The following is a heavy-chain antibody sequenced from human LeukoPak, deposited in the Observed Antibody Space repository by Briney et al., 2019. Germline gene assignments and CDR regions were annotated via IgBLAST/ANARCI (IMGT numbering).Heavy chain of an antibody. Sequence: GASVKVSCKASGYTFTSYAMHWVRQAPGQRLEWMGWINAGNGNTKYSQNFQGRVTITRDTSASTAYMELSSLRSEDTAVYYCAREEAAAGTDSSEYFQHWGQGTLVTVSS. CDR1: GYTFTSYA. CDR2: INAGNGNT. J-gene: IGHJ1*01. D-gene: IGHD6-13*01. CDR3: AREEAAAGTDSSEYFQH. V-gene: IGHV1-3*01.